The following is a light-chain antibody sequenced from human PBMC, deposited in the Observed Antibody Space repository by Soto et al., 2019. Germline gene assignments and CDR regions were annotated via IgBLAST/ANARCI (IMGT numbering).Light chain of an antibody. J-gene: IGLJ1*01. CDR2: RDF. V-gene: IGLV3-9*01. Sequence: SYELTQPLSVSVALGQTATITCGGNNIGSKNVHWYQQKPGQAPVLVIYRDFNRPSGIPERFSGSNSGNTATLTISRAQAGDEADYYCQVWDSSTGVFGTGTKVTVL. CDR3: QVWDSSTGV. CDR1: NIGSKN.